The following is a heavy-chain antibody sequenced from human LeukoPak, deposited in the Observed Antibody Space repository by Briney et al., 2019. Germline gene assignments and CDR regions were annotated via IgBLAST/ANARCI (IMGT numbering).Heavy chain of an antibody. Sequence: GGSLRLSCAASGFTFSSYAMSWVRQAPGKGLEWVSAISGSGGSTYYADSVKGRFTVSRDNSKNTLYLQMNSLRAEDTAVYYCAKGAGVVVVAAKYGMDVWGQGTTVTVSS. J-gene: IGHJ6*02. CDR1: GFTFSSYA. V-gene: IGHV3-23*01. D-gene: IGHD2-15*01. CDR3: AKGAGVVVVAAKYGMDV. CDR2: ISGSGGST.